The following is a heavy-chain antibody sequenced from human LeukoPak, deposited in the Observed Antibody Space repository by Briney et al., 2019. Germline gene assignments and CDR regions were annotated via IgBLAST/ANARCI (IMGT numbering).Heavy chain of an antibody. CDR3: AKWAVPRFFDTDAFDI. CDR1: GFTFSSYA. CDR2: ISGSGGST. D-gene: IGHD3-9*01. V-gene: IGHV3-23*01. Sequence: GGSLRLSCAASGFTFSSYAMSWVRQAPGKGLEWVSAISGSGGSTYYADSVKGRFTISRDNSKNTLYLQMNSLRAEDTAVYYCAKWAVPRFFDTDAFDIWGQGTMVTVSS. J-gene: IGHJ3*02.